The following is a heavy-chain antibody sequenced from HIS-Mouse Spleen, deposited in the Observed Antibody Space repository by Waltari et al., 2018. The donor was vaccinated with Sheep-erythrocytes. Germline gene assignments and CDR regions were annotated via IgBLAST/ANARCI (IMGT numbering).Heavy chain of an antibody. CDR2: MNPNSGNT. V-gene: IGHV1-8*01. D-gene: IGHD6-13*01. CDR3: ARGIAAAGTDWFDP. Sequence: TGQGLEWMGWMNPNSGNTGYAQKFQGRVTMTRNTARSTAYMELSSLRSEDTAVYYCARGIAAAGTDWFDPWGQGTLVTVSS. J-gene: IGHJ5*02.